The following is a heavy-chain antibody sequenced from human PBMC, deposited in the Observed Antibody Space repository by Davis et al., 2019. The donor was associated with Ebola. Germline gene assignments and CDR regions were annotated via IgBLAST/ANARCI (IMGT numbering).Heavy chain of an antibody. V-gene: IGHV1-58*01. J-gene: IGHJ4*01. D-gene: IGHD1-14*01. CDR2: IVVGSGNT. Sequence: SVKVSCKASGFTFTSSAVQWMRQARGQRLEWIGWIVVGSGNTNYAQSFQGRVTITRDMSTSTSYLDLTNLRSEDTAVYYCAASAGTVGKFDYWGQGTLVTVSS. CDR3: AASAGTVGKFDY. CDR1: GFTFTSSA.